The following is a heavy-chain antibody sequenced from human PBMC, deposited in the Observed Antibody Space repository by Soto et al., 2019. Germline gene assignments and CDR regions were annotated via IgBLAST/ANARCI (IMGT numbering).Heavy chain of an antibody. CDR1: GFTFSSYG. V-gene: IGHV3-30*03. CDR2: ITYDGRNK. D-gene: IGHD3-16*01. CDR3: LTDEKWGTNRSRFY. J-gene: IGHJ4*02. Sequence: PGGSLRLSCAASGFTFSSYGMHWVRQAPGKGLEWVGVITYDGRNKFYADSVKGRFTISRENSKNTLYLQMNSLNTEDTAVYYNLTDEKWGTNRSRFYWGRGTLVTVSS.